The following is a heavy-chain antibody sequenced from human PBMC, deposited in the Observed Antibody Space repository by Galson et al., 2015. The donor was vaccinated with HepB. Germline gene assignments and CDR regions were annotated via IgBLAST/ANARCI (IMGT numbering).Heavy chain of an antibody. J-gene: IGHJ3*02. CDR1: GYTFTSYG. CDR3: AREGGYYDSSAIITGAFDI. Sequence: SVKVSCKASGYTFTSYGISWVRQAPGQGLEWMGWISAYNGNTNYAQKLQGRVTMTTDTSTSTAYMELRSLRSDDTAVYYCAREGGYYDSSAIITGAFDIWGQGTMVTVSS. CDR2: ISAYNGNT. D-gene: IGHD3-22*01. V-gene: IGHV1-18*01.